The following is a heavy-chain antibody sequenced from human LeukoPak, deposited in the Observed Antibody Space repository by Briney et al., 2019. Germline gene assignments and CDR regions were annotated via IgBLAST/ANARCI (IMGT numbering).Heavy chain of an antibody. V-gene: IGHV4-59*08. Sequence: SETLSLTCTVSGGSISSYYWSWIRQPPGKGLEWIGYIYYSGSTNYNPSLKSRVTISVDTSKNQFSLKLSSVTAADTAVYYCARLIGGLFDYWGQGTLVTVSS. D-gene: IGHD1-26*01. CDR2: IYYSGST. CDR1: GGSISSYY. CDR3: ARLIGGLFDY. J-gene: IGHJ4*02.